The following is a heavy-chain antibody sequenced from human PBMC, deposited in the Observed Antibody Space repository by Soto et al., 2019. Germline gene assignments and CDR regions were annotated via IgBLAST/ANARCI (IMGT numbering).Heavy chain of an antibody. Sequence: GASVKVSCKASGGTFSSYAISWVRQAPGQGLEWMGGIIPIFGTANYAQKFQGRVTITADESTSTAYMELSSLRSEDTAVYYCARGDTAMVIVTTYYYYGMDVWGQGTTVTVSS. J-gene: IGHJ6*02. D-gene: IGHD5-18*01. V-gene: IGHV1-69*13. CDR3: ARGDTAMVIVTTYYYYGMDV. CDR1: GGTFSSYA. CDR2: IIPIFGTA.